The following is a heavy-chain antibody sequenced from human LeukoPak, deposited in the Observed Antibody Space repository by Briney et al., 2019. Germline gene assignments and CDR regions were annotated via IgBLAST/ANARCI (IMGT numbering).Heavy chain of an antibody. D-gene: IGHD4-17*01. CDR3: ARGAPLTVTTSGSNWFDP. J-gene: IGHJ5*02. CDR2: INHSGST. V-gene: IGHV4-34*01. CDR1: GGSFSGYY. Sequence: SETLSLTCAVYGGSFSGYYWSWIRQPPGEGLEWIGEINHSGSTNYNPSLKSRVTISVDTSKNQFSLKLSSVTAADTAVYYCARGAPLTVTTSGSNWFDPWGQGTLVTVSS.